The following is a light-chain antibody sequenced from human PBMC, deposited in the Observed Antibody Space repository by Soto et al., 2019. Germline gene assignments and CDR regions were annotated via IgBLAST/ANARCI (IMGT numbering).Light chain of an antibody. J-gene: IGKJ5*01. V-gene: IGKV3-20*01. CDR3: QQYGTSEII. CDR1: QPLSNSF. CDR2: DTS. Sequence: IVLTPYPRTLSLSPGERSSLSGGISQPLSNSFIAWYQQKPGQAPWLLIYDTSSRATGVPDRYSASGSGTDFTLTISRLEPEDFAVFFCQQYGTSEIIFGQGTRLEIK.